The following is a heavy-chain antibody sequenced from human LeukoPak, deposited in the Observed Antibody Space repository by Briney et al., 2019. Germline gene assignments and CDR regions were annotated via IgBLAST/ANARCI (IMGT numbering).Heavy chain of an antibody. V-gene: IGHV3-48*01. Sequence: GGSLRLSCAASGFTFTSYSMNWVRQAPGKGLEWVSYSSSSSSTIYYADSLKGRFTISRDNAKNSLYLQMNSLRAEDTAVYYCARESRSSSWYGPSDYWGQGTLVTVSS. D-gene: IGHD6-13*01. CDR2: SSSSSSTI. CDR1: GFTFTSYS. CDR3: ARESRSSSWYGPSDY. J-gene: IGHJ4*02.